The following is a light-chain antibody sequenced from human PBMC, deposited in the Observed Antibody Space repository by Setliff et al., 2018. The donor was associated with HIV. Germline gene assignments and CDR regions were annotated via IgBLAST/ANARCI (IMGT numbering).Light chain of an antibody. CDR1: SSDIGRYNL. CDR2: QAT. J-gene: IGLJ1*01. V-gene: IGLV2-23*01. CDR3: CSNTGSNTYV. Sequence: QSALTQPPSASGSPGQSVTISCTGTSSDIGRYNLVSWYQQYPGKAPKLMIYQATKRPSGVSNRFSGSKSGNTASLTISGLQAEDEADYYCCSNTGSNTYVFGSGTKV.